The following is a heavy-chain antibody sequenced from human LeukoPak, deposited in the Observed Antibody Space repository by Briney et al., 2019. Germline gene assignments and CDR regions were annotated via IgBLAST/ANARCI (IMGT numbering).Heavy chain of an antibody. V-gene: IGHV4-39*01. CDR3: ARHRHIVVVTATHNWFDP. D-gene: IGHD2-21*02. CDR2: IYYSGST. CDR1: GGSISSSSYY. Sequence: SETLSLTCTVSGGSISSSSYYWGWIRQPPGKGLEWIGSIYYSGSTYYIPSLKSRVTISVDTSKNQFSLKLSSVTAADTAVYYCARHRHIVVVTATHNWFDPWGQGTLVTVSS. J-gene: IGHJ5*02.